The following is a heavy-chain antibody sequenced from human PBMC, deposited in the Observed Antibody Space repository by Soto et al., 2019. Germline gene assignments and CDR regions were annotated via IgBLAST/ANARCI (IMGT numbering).Heavy chain of an antibody. D-gene: IGHD2-21*02. CDR2: IIAIFGTA. Sequence: QVQLVQSGAEVKKPGSSVKVSCKASGGTFSSYAINWVRQAPGQGLEWMGGIIAIFGTANYAQNFQGRVTIPAAEYTSTAYMELISLRSEDMADYHCARVGQAYCGGHCYSSIDHRGQGTLVTVSS. CDR1: GGTFSSYA. V-gene: IGHV1-69*01. J-gene: IGHJ4*02. CDR3: ARVGQAYCGGHCYSSIDH.